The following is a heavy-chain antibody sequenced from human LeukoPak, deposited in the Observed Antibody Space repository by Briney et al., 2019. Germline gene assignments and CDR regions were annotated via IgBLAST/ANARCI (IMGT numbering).Heavy chain of an antibody. CDR3: ARGRRRPESLRAVVPAAKGGFDP. V-gene: IGHV4-39*07. CDR2: IYYSGST. Sequence: PSETLSLTCTVSGGSISSSSYYWGWIRQPPGKGLEWIGSIYYSGSTYYNPSLKSRVTISVDTSKNQFSLKLSSVTAADTAVYYCARGRRRPESLRAVVPAAKGGFDPWGQGTLVTVSS. J-gene: IGHJ5*02. D-gene: IGHD2-2*01. CDR1: GGSISSSSYY.